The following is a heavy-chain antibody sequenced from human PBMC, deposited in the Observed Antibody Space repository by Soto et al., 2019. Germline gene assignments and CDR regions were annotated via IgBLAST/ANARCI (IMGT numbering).Heavy chain of an antibody. CDR2: INHSGST. Sequence: SETLSLTCAVYGGSFSGYYWSWIRQPPGKGLEWIGEINHSGSTNYNPSLKSRVTISVDTSKNQFSLKLSSVTAADTAVYYCARSPEGYCSGGSCYSQGFFDYWGQGTLVTVSS. V-gene: IGHV4-34*01. J-gene: IGHJ4*02. D-gene: IGHD2-15*01. CDR3: ARSPEGYCSGGSCYSQGFFDY. CDR1: GGSFSGYY.